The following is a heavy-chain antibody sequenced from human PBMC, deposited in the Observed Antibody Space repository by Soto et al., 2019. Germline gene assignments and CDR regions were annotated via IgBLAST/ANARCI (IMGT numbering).Heavy chain of an antibody. Sequence: GGSLRLSCAASGFTFSSYAMSWVRQAPGKGLEWVSAISGSGGSTYYADSVKGRFTISRDNSKNTLYLQMNSLRAEDTAVYYCANVANPDSDSSDYYPNDAFDIWGQGTMVTVSS. J-gene: IGHJ3*02. D-gene: IGHD3-22*01. CDR3: ANVANPDSDSSDYYPNDAFDI. CDR1: GFTFSSYA. CDR2: ISGSGGST. V-gene: IGHV3-23*01.